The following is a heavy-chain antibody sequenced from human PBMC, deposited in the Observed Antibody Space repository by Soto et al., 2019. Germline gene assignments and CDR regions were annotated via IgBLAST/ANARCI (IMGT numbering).Heavy chain of an antibody. CDR1: GGSVSSGSYH. J-gene: IGHJ5*02. CDR3: ARLSAAWFDP. CDR2: IYHRGST. D-gene: IGHD6-19*01. Sequence: QVQLQESGPGLVKPSETLSLTCTVSGGSVSSGSYHWGWIRQPPGKGLDWIGYIYHRGSTNYNPSLKSRVTISVDTSKNPFSLSLTSVTASDTAVYYCARLSAAWFDPWGQGTLVTVAS. V-gene: IGHV4-61*01.